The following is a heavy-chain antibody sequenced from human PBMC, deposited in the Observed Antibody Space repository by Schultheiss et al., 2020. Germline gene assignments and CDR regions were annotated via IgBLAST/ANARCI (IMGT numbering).Heavy chain of an antibody. CDR2: INSDGSST. CDR1: GFTFSSYW. CDR3: ARSYSAYDYVGYFDS. Sequence: GESLKISCAASGFTFSSYWMHWVRQAPGKGLVWVSRINSDGSSTSYADSVRGRFTISRDNAKNSLYLQMNSLGDEDTAVYFCARSYSAYDYVGYFDSWGQGTLVTVSS. J-gene: IGHJ4*02. D-gene: IGHD5-12*01. V-gene: IGHV3-74*01.